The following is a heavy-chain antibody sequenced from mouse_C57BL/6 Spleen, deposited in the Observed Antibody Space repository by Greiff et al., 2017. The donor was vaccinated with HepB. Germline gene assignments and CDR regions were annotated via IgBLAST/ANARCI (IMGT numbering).Heavy chain of an antibody. V-gene: IGHV1-80*01. Sequence: QVQLQQSGAELVKPGASVKISCKASGYAFSSYWMNWVKQRPGKGLEWIGQIYPGDGDTNYNGKFKGKATLTADKSSSTAYMQLSSLTSEDSAVYFCARGGYGSSIDYWGQGTTLTVSS. CDR3: ARGGYGSSIDY. J-gene: IGHJ2*01. CDR1: GYAFSSYW. CDR2: IYPGDGDT. D-gene: IGHD1-1*01.